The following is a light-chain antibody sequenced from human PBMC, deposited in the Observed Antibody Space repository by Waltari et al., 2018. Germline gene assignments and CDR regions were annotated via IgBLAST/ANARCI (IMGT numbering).Light chain of an antibody. CDR3: QQRSDWPPLT. CDR2: DAS. J-gene: IGKJ4*02. Sequence: EIILTQSPATLSLSPGERATFSCRASQRANSLALDQQKPGQAPRILIYDASYRATGIPARFSGSGSGTDFTLTISSLETEDFAVYYCQQRSDWPPLTFGGGTKVEVK. CDR1: QRANS. V-gene: IGKV3-11*01.